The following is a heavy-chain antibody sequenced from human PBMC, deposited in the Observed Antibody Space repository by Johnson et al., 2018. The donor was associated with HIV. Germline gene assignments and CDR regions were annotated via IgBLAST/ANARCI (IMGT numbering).Heavy chain of an antibody. V-gene: IGHV3-7*01. Sequence: VQLVESGGGVVQPGGSLRLSCAASGFTLSFYWMTWVRQAPGKGLAWVASIKLDGIEIHYVASVTGRFTFSRDNAKNSLHLQMNSLRAEDTAVYCCARDRKYSSSWQWGPDTFDIWGQGTMVTVSS. CDR1: GFTLSFYW. D-gene: IGHD6-13*01. CDR2: IKLDGIEI. J-gene: IGHJ3*02. CDR3: ARDRKYSSSWQWGPDTFDI.